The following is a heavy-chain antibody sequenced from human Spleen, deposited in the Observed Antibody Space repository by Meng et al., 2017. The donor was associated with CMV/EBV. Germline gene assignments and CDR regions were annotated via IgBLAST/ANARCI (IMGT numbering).Heavy chain of an antibody. CDR1: GYSFTSHW. Sequence: KVLCQGSGYSFTSHWIGWVRQMPGKGLEWMGIIYPGDSDTRYSSSFQGQVTISADKSISTAYLQWSSLKASDTARYYCARHEAVIEPYDYWGQGTLVPSPQ. D-gene: IGHD3-10*01. CDR2: IYPGDSDT. J-gene: IGHJ4*02. CDR3: ARHEAVIEPYDY. V-gene: IGHV5-51*01.